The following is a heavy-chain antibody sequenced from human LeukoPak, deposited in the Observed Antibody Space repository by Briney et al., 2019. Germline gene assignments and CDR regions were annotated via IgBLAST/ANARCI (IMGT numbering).Heavy chain of an antibody. D-gene: IGHD3-22*01. Sequence: GGSLRLSCAAYGFTFSNYWMHWVRQAPGKGLVWVSRINSDGSTTTYAYSVKGRFTISRDNAKNTLYLQMSSLRAEDTAVYYCARGGYSDSSTYPPGKVWGQGTLVTVSS. V-gene: IGHV3-74*01. CDR2: INSDGSTT. CDR1: GFTFSNYW. CDR3: ARGGYSDSSTYPPGKV. J-gene: IGHJ4*02.